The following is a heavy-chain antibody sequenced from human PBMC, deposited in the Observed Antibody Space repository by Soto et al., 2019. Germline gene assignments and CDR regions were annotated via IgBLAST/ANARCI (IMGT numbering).Heavy chain of an antibody. V-gene: IGHV3-21*01. CDR2: ISFSSSNI. CDR1: GFTFSSFS. CDR3: ARSPQGTPRLRGGMDV. J-gene: IGHJ6*02. D-gene: IGHD3-3*01. Sequence: EVSLVESGGGLVKPGGSLRLSCAASGFTFSSFSMNWVRQAPGKGLEWVASISFSSSNIYHADSLKGRFTISRDNAQNSLYLQMNSLRAEDTAVYYCARSPQGTPRLRGGMDVWGRGTTVIVAS.